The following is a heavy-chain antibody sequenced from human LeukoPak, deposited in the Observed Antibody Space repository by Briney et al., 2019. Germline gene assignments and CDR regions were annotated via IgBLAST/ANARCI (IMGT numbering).Heavy chain of an antibody. J-gene: IGHJ5*02. D-gene: IGHD4-11*01. CDR1: GFTFSNYA. CDR2: ISDSGGST. Sequence: GGSLRLSCAASGFTFSNYAMNWVRQAPGKGLEWDSGISDSGGSTYYADSVKGRFTISRDNSKNTLYLQMISLRAEDTAVYYCAKDRYSNYGNWFDPWGQGTLVTVFS. V-gene: IGHV3-23*01. CDR3: AKDRYSNYGNWFDP.